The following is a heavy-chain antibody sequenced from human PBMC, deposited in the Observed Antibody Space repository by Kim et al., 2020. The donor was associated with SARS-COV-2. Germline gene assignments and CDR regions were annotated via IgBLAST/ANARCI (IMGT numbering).Heavy chain of an antibody. CDR3: ARTLAYGLFDY. CDR2: N. D-gene: IGHD2-21*01. V-gene: IGHV6-1*01. Sequence: NDYAVSVKSRITINPDTSKNQFSLQLNSVSPEDTAVYYCARTLAYGLFDYWGQGTLVTVSS. J-gene: IGHJ4*02.